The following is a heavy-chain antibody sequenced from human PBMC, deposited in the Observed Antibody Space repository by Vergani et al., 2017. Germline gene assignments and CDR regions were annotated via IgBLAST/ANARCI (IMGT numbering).Heavy chain of an antibody. CDR2: ISYDGSNK. J-gene: IGHJ6*02. D-gene: IGHD2-2*01. V-gene: IGHV3-30*03. Sequence: QVQLVESGGGVVQPGRSLRLSCAASGFTFSSYGMHWVRQAPGKGLEWVAVISYDGSNKYYADSVKGRFTISRDNSKNTLYLQMNSLSAEDTAVYYCARDQGYQLLILGYYGMDVWGQGTTVTVSS. CDR3: ARDQGYQLLILGYYGMDV. CDR1: GFTFSSYG.